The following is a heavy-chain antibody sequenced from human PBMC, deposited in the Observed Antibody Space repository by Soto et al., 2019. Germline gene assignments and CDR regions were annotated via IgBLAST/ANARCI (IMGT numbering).Heavy chain of an antibody. D-gene: IGHD4-17*01. V-gene: IGHV3-30*03. CDR1: GFSFSSYG. CDR3: ARDTVTTPFDY. CDR2: ISFDGGSK. Sequence: VQLVESGGGVVQPGRSLRLSCAASGFSFSSYGWHWVRQAPGKGLEWVALISFDGGSKYYADSVKGRFTISRDNSKNTLYLQMNGLRAEDTAVYYCARDTVTTPFDYWGQGTLVTVSS. J-gene: IGHJ4*02.